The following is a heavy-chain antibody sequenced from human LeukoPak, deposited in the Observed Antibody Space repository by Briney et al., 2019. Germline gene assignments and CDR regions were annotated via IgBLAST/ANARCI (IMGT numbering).Heavy chain of an antibody. D-gene: IGHD3-22*01. CDR2: IYYSGST. CDR3: ARNSGYYYRDAFDI. Sequence: SETLSLTCTVSGGSISSHYWSWIRQPPGKGLEWIGYIYYSGSTNYNPSLKSRVTISVDTSKNQFSLKLSSVTAADTAVYYCARNSGYYYRDAFDIWDQGTMVTVSS. J-gene: IGHJ3*02. V-gene: IGHV4-59*11. CDR1: GGSISSHY.